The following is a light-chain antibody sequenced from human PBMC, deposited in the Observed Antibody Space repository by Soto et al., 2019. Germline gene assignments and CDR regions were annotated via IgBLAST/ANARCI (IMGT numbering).Light chain of an antibody. CDR3: QKSYSTYT. V-gene: IGKV1-39*01. J-gene: IGKJ2*01. CDR2: AAS. Sequence: DIQMTQSPSSLSASVGDRVTITCRASQSISSYLNWYQQKPGKAPKLLIYAASTWQSGVPSRFSGSGSGTDFTLTIRLLQPEDFATYYCQKSYSTYTFGQGTKLEIK. CDR1: QSISSY.